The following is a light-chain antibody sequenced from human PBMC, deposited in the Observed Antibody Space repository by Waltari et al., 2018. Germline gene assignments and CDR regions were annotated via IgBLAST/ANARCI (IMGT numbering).Light chain of an antibody. CDR3: CSYAGSYTWV. CDR2: DVS. J-gene: IGLJ3*02. Sequence: QSALTQPRSVSGSPVQSVTISCTGTSSDVGGYNYVSWYQQHPGKAPKLMIYDVSKRPAGVPERFSGSKSGNTASLTISGPQAEDEADYSCCSYAGSYTWVFGGGTKLTVL. CDR1: SSDVGGYNY. V-gene: IGLV2-11*01.